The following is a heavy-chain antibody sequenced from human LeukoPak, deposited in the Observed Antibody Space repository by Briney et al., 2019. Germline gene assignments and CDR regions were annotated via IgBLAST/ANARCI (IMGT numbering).Heavy chain of an antibody. J-gene: IGHJ4*02. CDR2: ISGDGGST. CDR1: GFTFDDYA. V-gene: IGHV3-43*02. CDR3: AKPGRWWEPMGY. Sequence: PGRSLRLSCAASGFTFDDYAMHWVRQAPGKGLEWVSLISGDGGSTYYADSVKGRFTISRDNSKNSLYLQMNSLRTEDTALYYCAKPGRWWEPMGYWGQGTLVTVSS. D-gene: IGHD2-15*01.